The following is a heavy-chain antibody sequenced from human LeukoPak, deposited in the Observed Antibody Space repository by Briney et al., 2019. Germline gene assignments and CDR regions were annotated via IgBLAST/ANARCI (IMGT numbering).Heavy chain of an antibody. J-gene: IGHJ4*02. Sequence: GASVKVSCKASGGTFSSYAISWVRQAPGQGLEWMGRIIPILGIANYAQKFQGRVTITADKSTSTAYMELSSLRSEDTAVYYCARAGYSTGWDRFDYWGQGTLVTVSS. CDR3: ARAGYSTGWDRFDY. D-gene: IGHD6-19*01. CDR1: GGTFSSYA. V-gene: IGHV1-69*04. CDR2: IIPILGIA.